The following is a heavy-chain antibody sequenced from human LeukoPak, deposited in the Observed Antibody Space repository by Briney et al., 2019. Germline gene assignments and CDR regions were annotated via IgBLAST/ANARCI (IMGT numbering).Heavy chain of an antibody. CDR2: VNHSGVT. Sequence: PSETLSLTCDVYGESLNNYYWSWIRQPPGKGLEWIGEVNHSGVTKYHPSLKSRVTISLDTSKNQFSLKLSSVTAADTAVYYCARARGNSLYYGMDVWGQGTTVTVSS. CDR1: GESLNNYY. J-gene: IGHJ6*02. V-gene: IGHV4-34*01. D-gene: IGHD1-1*01. CDR3: ARARGNSLYYGMDV.